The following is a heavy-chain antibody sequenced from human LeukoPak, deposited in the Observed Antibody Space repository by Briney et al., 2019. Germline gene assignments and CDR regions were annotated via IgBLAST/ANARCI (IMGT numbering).Heavy chain of an antibody. CDR1: GFTFSSCA. Sequence: GRSLRLSCAASGFTFSSCAMHWVRQAPGKGLEWVAVISYDGSNKYYADSVKGRFTISRDNSKNTLYLQMNSLRAEDTAVYYCARVRDYTTGFDYWGQGTLVTVSS. CDR2: ISYDGSNK. V-gene: IGHV3-30-3*01. D-gene: IGHD4-11*01. J-gene: IGHJ4*02. CDR3: ARVRDYTTGFDY.